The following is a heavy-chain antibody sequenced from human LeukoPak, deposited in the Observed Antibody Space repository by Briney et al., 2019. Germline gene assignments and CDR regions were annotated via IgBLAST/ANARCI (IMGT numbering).Heavy chain of an antibody. CDR1: GDSFINYW. J-gene: IGHJ4*02. D-gene: IGHD3-22*01. Sequence: GESLKISCKGSGDSFINYWIGWVRQMPGKGLEWMGIIYPGNSDTLYNPSFQGQVTISVDKSISTAYLQWSSLQASDTAMYYCTRHGYYDSSGRPGDYWGQGTLVTVSS. CDR3: TRHGYYDSSGRPGDY. CDR2: IYPGNSDT. V-gene: IGHV5-51*01.